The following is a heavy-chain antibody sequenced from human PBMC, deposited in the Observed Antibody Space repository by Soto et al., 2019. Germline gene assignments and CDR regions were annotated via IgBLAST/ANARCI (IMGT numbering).Heavy chain of an antibody. CDR2: ISSSGSTI. Sequence: GGSLRLSCAASGFTFSDYYMSWIRQAPGKGLEWVSYISSSGSTIYCADSVKGRFTISRDNAKNSLYLQMNSLRAEDTAVYYCASTHDYVWGIYRSFDYWGQGTLVTVSS. CDR1: GFTFSDYY. CDR3: ASTHDYVWGIYRSFDY. V-gene: IGHV3-11*01. J-gene: IGHJ4*02. D-gene: IGHD3-16*02.